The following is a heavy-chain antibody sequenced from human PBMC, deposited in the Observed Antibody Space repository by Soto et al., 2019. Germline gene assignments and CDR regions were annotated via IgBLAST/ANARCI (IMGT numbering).Heavy chain of an antibody. V-gene: IGHV1-46*01. D-gene: IGHD3-22*01. J-gene: IGHJ5*02. Sequence: QVQLVQSGAEVKKPGASVKVSCKASGYTFTNYFMHWVRQAPGQGLEWMGIINPSGGSTSYAQKFQGRVTLTRDTSTSTVYMELSSLRSEDTAVYYCVRCYYDGSSNWFDPWGQGTLVTVST. CDR1: GYTFTNYF. CDR2: INPSGGST. CDR3: VRCYYDGSSNWFDP.